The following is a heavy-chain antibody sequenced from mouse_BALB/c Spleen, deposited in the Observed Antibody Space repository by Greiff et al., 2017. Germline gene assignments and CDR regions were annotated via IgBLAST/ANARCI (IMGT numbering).Heavy chain of an antibody. Sequence: VKLMESGPGLVAPSQSLSITCTVSGFSLTSDGVSCVRQPPGKDLEWLGGIWGDGSTNYHSALISRLSISKDNSKSQVFLKLNSLQTDDTATYYCARMEVYGYCAYWGQGTLVTVSA. D-gene: IGHD2-2*01. J-gene: IGHJ3*01. CDR1: GFSLTSDG. CDR2: IWGDGST. V-gene: IGHV2-3*01. CDR3: ARMEVYGYCAY.